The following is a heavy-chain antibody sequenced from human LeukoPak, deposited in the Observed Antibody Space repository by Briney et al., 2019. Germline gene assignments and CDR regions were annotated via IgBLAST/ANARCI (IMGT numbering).Heavy chain of an antibody. CDR1: GGSFSGYY. J-gene: IGHJ5*02. Sequence: SETLSLTCAVYGGSFSGYYWSWIRQPPGKGLEWIGEINHSGSTNYNPSLKSRVTISVDTSKNQFSLKLSSVTAADTAVYYCARRKITIFGMAPFDPWGQGTLVTVSS. V-gene: IGHV4-34*01. CDR2: INHSGST. D-gene: IGHD3-3*01. CDR3: ARRKITIFGMAPFDP.